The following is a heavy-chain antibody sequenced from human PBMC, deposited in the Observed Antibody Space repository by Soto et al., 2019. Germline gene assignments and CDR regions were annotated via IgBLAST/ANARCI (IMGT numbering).Heavy chain of an antibody. CDR3: AKDYARGGYFDYFDY. CDR2: ISGSGDST. J-gene: IGHJ4*02. V-gene: IGHV3-23*01. CDR1: GFTFNTYA. Sequence: PGGSLRLSCAASGFTFNTYAMSWVRQAPGEGLEWVSAISGSGDSTYYADSVKGRFTISRDNSKNTLYLQMNSLRAEDTAVYYCAKDYARGGYFDYFDYWGQGTLVTVSS. D-gene: IGHD3-22*01.